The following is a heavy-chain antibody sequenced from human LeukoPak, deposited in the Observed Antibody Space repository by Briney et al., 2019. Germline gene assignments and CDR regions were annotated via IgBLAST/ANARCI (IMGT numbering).Heavy chain of an antibody. Sequence: SQTLSLTCAISGDSVSTNSATWTWLKQSPSRGLEWLGRTYYRSKWSNDYAVSMKSRITINPDTSKNQFSLQLNSVTPEDTAVYYCARLVGASWFDSWGQGTLVTVSS. V-gene: IGHV6-1*01. CDR2: TYYRSKWSN. D-gene: IGHD1-26*01. J-gene: IGHJ5*01. CDR1: GDSVSTNSAT. CDR3: ARLVGASWFDS.